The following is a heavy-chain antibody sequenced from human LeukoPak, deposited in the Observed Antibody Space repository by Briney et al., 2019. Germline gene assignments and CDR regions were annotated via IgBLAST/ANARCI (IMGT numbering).Heavy chain of an antibody. CDR2: IYYTGST. CDR3: AREVLGYCNGGSCSEARFFDY. V-gene: IGHV4-31*03. D-gene: IGHD2-15*01. CDR1: GDSISSGGHY. J-gene: IGHJ4*02. Sequence: PSETLSLTCTVSGDSISSGGHYWNWVRQHPGKGLEWIGYIYYTGSTSYNPSLRSRVTISLDTPKSQVSLRLTSVTAADTAVYYCAREVLGYCNGGSCSEARFFDYWGQGTLITVSS.